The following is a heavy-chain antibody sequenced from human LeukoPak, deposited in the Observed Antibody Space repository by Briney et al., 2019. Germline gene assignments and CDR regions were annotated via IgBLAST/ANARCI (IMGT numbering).Heavy chain of an antibody. CDR2: INPSGGST. D-gene: IGHD3-3*01. V-gene: IGHV1-46*01. CDR3: ARDQGITIFGVAYYFDY. CDR1: GYTFIGYY. J-gene: IGHJ4*02. Sequence: GASVKVSCKASGYTFIGYYMHWVRQAPGQGLEWMGIINPSGGSTSYAQKFQGRVTMTRDTSTSTVYMELSSLRSEDTAVYYCARDQGITIFGVAYYFDYWGQGTLVTVSS.